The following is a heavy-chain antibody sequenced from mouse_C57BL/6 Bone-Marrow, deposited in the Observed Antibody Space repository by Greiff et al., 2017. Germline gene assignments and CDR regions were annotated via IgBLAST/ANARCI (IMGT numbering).Heavy chain of an antibody. CDR1: GYTFTSYG. J-gene: IGHJ4*01. Sequence: VQLQQSGAELARPGASVKLSCKASGYTFTSYGISWVKQRTGQGLEWIGEIYPRSGNTYYNEKFQGKATLTADKSSSTAYMELRSLTSEDSAVYFCASCPANWDVDYAMDYWGQGTSVTVSS. CDR2: IYPRSGNT. V-gene: IGHV1-81*01. CDR3: ASCPANWDVDYAMDY. D-gene: IGHD4-1*01.